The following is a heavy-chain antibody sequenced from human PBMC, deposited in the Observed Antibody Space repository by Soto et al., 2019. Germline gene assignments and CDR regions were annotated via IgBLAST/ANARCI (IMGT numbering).Heavy chain of an antibody. Sequence: ESGGGVVQPGRSLRLSCAASGFTFSSYGMHWVRQAPGKGLEWVAVIWYDGSNKYYADSVKGRFTISRDNSKNTLYLQMNSLRAEDTAVYYCAREGGYALSYAFDIWGQGTMVTVSS. CDR3: AREGGYALSYAFDI. D-gene: IGHD5-12*01. J-gene: IGHJ3*02. V-gene: IGHV3-33*01. CDR2: IWYDGSNK. CDR1: GFTFSSYG.